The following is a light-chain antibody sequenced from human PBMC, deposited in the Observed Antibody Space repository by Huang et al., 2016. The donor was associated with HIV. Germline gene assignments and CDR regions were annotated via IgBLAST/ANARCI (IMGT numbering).Light chain of an antibody. Sequence: IQLTQSPSSLSAFVGDRVTITCRASQDITTYLAWYQQKPGTAPNLLIYAASTLQTGGPSRFSGSGSGTNFTLTVSSLQPEDFGTYYCQQVNSYPLTFGGGTKVEIK. V-gene: IGKV1-9*01. CDR3: QQVNSYPLT. J-gene: IGKJ4*01. CDR2: AAS. CDR1: QDITTY.